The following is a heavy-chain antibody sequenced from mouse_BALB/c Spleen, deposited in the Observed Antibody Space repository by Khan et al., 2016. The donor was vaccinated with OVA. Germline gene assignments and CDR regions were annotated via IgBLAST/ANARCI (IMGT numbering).Heavy chain of an antibody. CDR3: AKLYYSHYYAMDY. D-gene: IGHD2-1*01. CDR2: IGGGGSP. V-gene: IGHV2-6-5*01. CDR1: GFSLTAYG. Sequence: VQLQESGPGLVAPSQSLSITCTVSGFSLTAYGVSWIRQPPGKGLEWLGLIGGGGSPYYTSALKSRLTIIKDNSKRHVFLKMNRLQTDDTAMYYCAKLYYSHYYAMDYWDQGTSVTVSS. J-gene: IGHJ4*01.